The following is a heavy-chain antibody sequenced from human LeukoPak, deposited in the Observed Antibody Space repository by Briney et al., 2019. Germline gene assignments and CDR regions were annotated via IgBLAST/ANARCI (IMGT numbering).Heavy chain of an antibody. V-gene: IGHV3-21*01. J-gene: IGHJ4*02. Sequence: GGSLRLSCAASGFTFSSYSMNWVRQAPGKGLEWVSSISSSSSYIYYADSVKGRFTISRDNAKNSLYLQMNSLRAEDTAVYYCARGPDYYDSSGYYYGVFDYWGQGTLVTVSS. CDR1: GFTFSSYS. CDR3: ARGPDYYDSSGYYYGVFDY. CDR2: ISSSSSYI. D-gene: IGHD3-22*01.